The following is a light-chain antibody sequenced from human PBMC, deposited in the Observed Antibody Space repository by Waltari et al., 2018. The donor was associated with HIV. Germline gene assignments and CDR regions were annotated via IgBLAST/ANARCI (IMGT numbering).Light chain of an antibody. V-gene: IGKV3-15*01. J-gene: IGKJ2*01. CDR1: QSFSGN. CDR3: HQRSDWRT. Sequence: EVVMTQSPATLSVSPGERATLFCRASQSFSGNLAWYQEKPGQAPRLLIYGASTRATRIPARFSGSGYGTDFTLTISSLEPEDFAVYFCHQRSDWRTFGQGTKLEIK. CDR2: GAS.